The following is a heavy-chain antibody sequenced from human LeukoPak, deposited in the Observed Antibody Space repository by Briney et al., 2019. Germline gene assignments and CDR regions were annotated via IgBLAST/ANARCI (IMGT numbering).Heavy chain of an antibody. V-gene: IGHV4-59*01. CDR1: GGSISSYY. CDR3: ARESGGSYAH. Sequence: PSETLSLTCTVSGGSISSYYWSWIRQPPGKGLEWIGYIYYSGSTNYNPSLKSRVTISVDTSKNQFSPKLSSVTAADTAVYYCARESGGSYAHWGQGTLVTVSS. J-gene: IGHJ4*02. CDR2: IYYSGST. D-gene: IGHD1-26*01.